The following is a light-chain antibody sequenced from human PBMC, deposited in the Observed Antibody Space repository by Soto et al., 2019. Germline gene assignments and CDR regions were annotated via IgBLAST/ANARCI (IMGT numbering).Light chain of an antibody. CDR1: QNINRW. CDR3: QQRNNWPWT. J-gene: IGKJ1*01. CDR2: DAS. Sequence: IQMTQSPSTLSASVGDRVTITCRASQNINRWLAWYQQKPGKAPKLLIYDASSLESGVPSRFSGSGSGTEFTLTISGLEPEDFAVYYCQQRNNWPWTFGQGTKVDI. V-gene: IGKV1-5*01.